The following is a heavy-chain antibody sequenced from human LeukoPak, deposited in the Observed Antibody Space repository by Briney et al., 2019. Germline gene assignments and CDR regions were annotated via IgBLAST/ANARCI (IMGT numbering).Heavy chain of an antibody. CDR3: ARDTPYSSSWPRFDP. CDR1: GFTFSSYA. V-gene: IGHV3-30-3*01. J-gene: IGHJ5*02. Sequence: GRSLRLSCAASGFTFSSYAMHWVRQAPGKGLEWVAVISYDGSNKYYADSVKGRFTISRDNSKNTLYLQMNSLRAEDTAVYYCARDTPYSSSWPRFDPWGQGTLVTVSS. CDR2: ISYDGSNK. D-gene: IGHD6-13*01.